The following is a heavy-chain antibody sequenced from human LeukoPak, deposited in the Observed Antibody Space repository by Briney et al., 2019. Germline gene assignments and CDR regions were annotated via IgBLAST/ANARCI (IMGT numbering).Heavy chain of an antibody. CDR1: GGSISSYY. CDR2: IYYSGST. D-gene: IGHD3-22*01. V-gene: IGHV4-59*12. J-gene: IGHJ4*02. Sequence: SETLSLTCTVSGGSISSYYWSWIRQPPGKGLEWIGYIYYSGSTNYNPSLKSRVTISVDTSKNQFSLKLSSVTAADTAVYYCARYYDSSGYYPYYFDYWGQGTLVTVSS. CDR3: ARYYDSSGYYPYYFDY.